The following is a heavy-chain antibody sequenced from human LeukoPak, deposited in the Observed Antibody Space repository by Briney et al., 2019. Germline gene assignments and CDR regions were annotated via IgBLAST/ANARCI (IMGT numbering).Heavy chain of an antibody. J-gene: IGHJ6*03. CDR1: GFTFSNYS. CDR2: IIISTSSI. D-gene: IGHD1-26*01. CDR3: ARDPYSGGYGNYYYYYMDV. V-gene: IGHV3-21*01. Sequence: GGSLRLSCAASGFTFSNYSMNWVRQAPGRGLEWVSSIIISTSSIYYADSVRGRFIISGDNAKNSLYLQMNSLRAEDTAVYYCARDPYSGGYGNYYYYYMDVWGKGTTVTISS.